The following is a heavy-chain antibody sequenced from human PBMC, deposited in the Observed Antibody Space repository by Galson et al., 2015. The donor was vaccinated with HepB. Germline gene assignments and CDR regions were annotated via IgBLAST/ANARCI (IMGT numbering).Heavy chain of an antibody. J-gene: IGHJ6*02. CDR3: ARVFVGSSWDPPPSYYYGMDV. V-gene: IGHV1-46*01. D-gene: IGHD6-13*01. CDR2: INPSGGST. Sequence: SVKVSCKASGYTFTSYYMHWARQAPGQGLEWMGIINPSGGSTSYAQKFQGRVTMTRDTSTSTVYMELSSLRSEDTAVYYCARVFVGSSWDPPPSYYYGMDVWGQGTTVTVSS. CDR1: GYTFTSYY.